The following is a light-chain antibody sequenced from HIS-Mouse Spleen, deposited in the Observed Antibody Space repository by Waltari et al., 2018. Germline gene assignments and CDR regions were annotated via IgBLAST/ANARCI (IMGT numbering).Light chain of an antibody. J-gene: IGLJ1*01. CDR2: DVS. CDR1: SSDVGGYNY. V-gene: IGLV2-11*01. CDR3: CSYAGSYTYV. Sequence: QSALTQPRSVSGSPGQSVTISCTGTSSDVGGYNYVSWYQQHPGKAPKLMIYDVSKRPSGVPRRFSGSKSGNTASLTISGLQAEDEADYYCCSYAGSYTYVFGTGTNVTVL.